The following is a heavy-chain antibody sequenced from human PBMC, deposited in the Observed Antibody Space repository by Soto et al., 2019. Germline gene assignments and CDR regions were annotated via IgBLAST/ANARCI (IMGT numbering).Heavy chain of an antibody. CDR2: ISGSGGST. V-gene: IGHV3-23*01. D-gene: IGHD2-2*01. Sequence: EVQLLESGGGLVQPGGSLRLSCAASGFTFSSYAMSWVRQAPGKGLEWVSAISGSGGSTYYADSVKGRFTISRDNSKNTLYLQMNSVRAADTAVYYCAKSVPAAISVYYYGMDVWGQGSTVTVSS. J-gene: IGHJ6*02. CDR3: AKSVPAAISVYYYGMDV. CDR1: GFTFSSYA.